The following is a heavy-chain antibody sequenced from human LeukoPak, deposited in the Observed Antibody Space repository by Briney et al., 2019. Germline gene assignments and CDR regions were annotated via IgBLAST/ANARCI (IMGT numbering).Heavy chain of an antibody. D-gene: IGHD3-22*01. CDR2: TYTGGYT. CDR3: ARGRVIYDSSGYSYYFDY. CDR1: GFTVSTNY. J-gene: IGHJ4*02. V-gene: IGHV3-66*01. Sequence: GRSLRLSCAASGFTVSTNYMIWVRQASGKGLECVSVTYTGGYTNYADSVKGRFTISRDNSKNTLYLQMSSLRAEDTAVYYCARGRVIYDSSGYSYYFDYWGQGTLVTVSS.